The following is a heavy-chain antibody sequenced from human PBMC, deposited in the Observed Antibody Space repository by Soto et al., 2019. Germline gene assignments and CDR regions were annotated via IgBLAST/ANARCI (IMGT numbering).Heavy chain of an antibody. D-gene: IGHD3-10*01. CDR3: TTDPSMVRGVMIFEY. Sequence: GGYLRLSCAASGFTFSNAWMSWVRQAPGKGLEWVGRIKSKTDGGTTDYAAPVKGRFTISRDDSKNTLYLQMNSLKTDDTAVYYCTTDPSMVRGVMIFEYWGQGTLVTVSS. CDR2: IKSKTDGGTT. V-gene: IGHV3-15*01. J-gene: IGHJ4*02. CDR1: GFTFSNAW.